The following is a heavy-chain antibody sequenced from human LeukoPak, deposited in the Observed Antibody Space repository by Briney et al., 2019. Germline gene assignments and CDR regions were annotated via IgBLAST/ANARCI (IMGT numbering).Heavy chain of an antibody. CDR3: ARVGVVVPAAGFDY. J-gene: IGHJ4*02. D-gene: IGHD2-2*01. CDR1: GFTFSSYS. V-gene: IGHV3-48*04. Sequence: PGGSLRLSCAASGFTFSSYSMNWVRQAPGKGLEWISYIRSSSRTIYYADSVKGRFTISRDNAKNSLYLQMNSLRAEDTAVCYCARVGVVVPAAGFDYWGQGTLVTVSS. CDR2: IRSSSRTI.